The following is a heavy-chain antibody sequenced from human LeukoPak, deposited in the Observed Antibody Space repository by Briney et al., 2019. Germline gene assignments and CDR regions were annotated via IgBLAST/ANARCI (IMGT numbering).Heavy chain of an antibody. CDR1: RFTFSSYW. Sequence: PGGSLRLFCVASRFTFSSYWMTWVRQAPGKGLEWVANIKEDGSEEYYVDSVKGRFTISRDNAENSLYLQMNSLRAEDTAVYYCARDIGYGDYEFIFDYWGQGTLVTVSS. D-gene: IGHD4-17*01. CDR2: IKEDGSEE. CDR3: ARDIGYGDYEFIFDY. J-gene: IGHJ4*02. V-gene: IGHV3-7*01.